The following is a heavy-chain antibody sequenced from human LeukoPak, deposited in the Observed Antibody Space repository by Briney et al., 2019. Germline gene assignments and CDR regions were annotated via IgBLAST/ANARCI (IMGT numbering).Heavy chain of an antibody. CDR2: INPNSGGT. Sequence: ASVKVSCKASGYTFTGYFMRWVRQAPGQGLEWMGWINPNSGGTNYAQKFQGRVTMTRDTSISTAYMELRRLRSDDTAVYYCARDERYDSSGYPFDYWGQGTLVTVSS. D-gene: IGHD3-22*01. CDR3: ARDERYDSSGYPFDY. V-gene: IGHV1-2*02. J-gene: IGHJ4*02. CDR1: GYTFTGYF.